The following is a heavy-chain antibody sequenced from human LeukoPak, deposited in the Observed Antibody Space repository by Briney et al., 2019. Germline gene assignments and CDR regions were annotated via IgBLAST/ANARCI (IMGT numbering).Heavy chain of an antibody. CDR3: ARKVGYYYGSGDY. CDR2: IGGSGGTT. J-gene: IGHJ4*02. Sequence: GGSLRLSCAASGFTFSSYGMSWVRQAPGKGLEWVSTIGGSGGTTYYADSVKGLFTISRDNSKNTLYLQMHSLRAEDTAVYYCARKVGYYYGSGDYWGQGTLVTVSS. CDR1: GFTFSSYG. V-gene: IGHV3-23*01. D-gene: IGHD3-10*01.